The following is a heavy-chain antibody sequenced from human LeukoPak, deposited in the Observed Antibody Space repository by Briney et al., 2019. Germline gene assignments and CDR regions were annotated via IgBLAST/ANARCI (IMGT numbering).Heavy chain of an antibody. J-gene: IGHJ4*02. D-gene: IGHD1-26*01. Sequence: GGSLRLSCGATGFTISSYWMHWVRQAPGKGLVWVSRINGDGSSTTYADSVKGRFTISRDNSKNTLYLQVNSLRAEDTAVYYCAKGGKWDVTPFDYWGQGTLVTVSS. CDR1: GFTISSYW. V-gene: IGHV3-74*03. CDR2: INGDGSST. CDR3: AKGGKWDVTPFDY.